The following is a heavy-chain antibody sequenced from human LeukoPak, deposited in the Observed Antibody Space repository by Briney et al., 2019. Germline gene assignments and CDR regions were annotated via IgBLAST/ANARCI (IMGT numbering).Heavy chain of an antibody. J-gene: IGHJ4*02. D-gene: IGHD6-13*01. Sequence: GASVKVSCKASGGTFSSYAISWVRQAPGQGLEWMGRIIPILGIANYAQKFQGRVTITADKSTSTAYMELSSLRSEDTAVYYCARRIAAAGRGGVDYWGQGTLVTVSS. CDR2: IIPILGIA. V-gene: IGHV1-69*04. CDR1: GGTFSSYA. CDR3: ARRIAAAGRGGVDY.